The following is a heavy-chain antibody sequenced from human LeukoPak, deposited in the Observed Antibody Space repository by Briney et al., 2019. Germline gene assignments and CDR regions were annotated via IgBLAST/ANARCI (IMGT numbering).Heavy chain of an antibody. CDR1: GGSISSGGYY. D-gene: IGHD4-17*01. CDR3: ARDIRSSHSYRHYYYYMDV. Sequence: SETLSLTCTVSGGSISSGGYYWSWIRQPPGKGLEWIGYIYHSGSTYYNPSLKSRVTISVDRSKNQFPLKLSSVTAADTAVYYCARDIRSSHSYRHYYYYMDVWGKGTTVTVSS. J-gene: IGHJ6*03. V-gene: IGHV4-30-2*01. CDR2: IYHSGST.